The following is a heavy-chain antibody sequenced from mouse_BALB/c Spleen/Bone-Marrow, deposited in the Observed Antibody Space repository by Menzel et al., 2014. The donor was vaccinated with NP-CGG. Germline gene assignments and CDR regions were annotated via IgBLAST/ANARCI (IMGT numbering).Heavy chain of an antibody. Sequence: VQLQQSGPSLVKPSQTLSLTCSVTGDSITSSYWNWIRKFPGNKLEYMGYISYSGNAYYNPSLKSRISLTRDTSKNQYYLQLNSVTTEDTATYFSARGNGYHFDYWGQGTTLTVSS. J-gene: IGHJ2*01. CDR3: ARGNGYHFDY. CDR1: GDSITSSY. V-gene: IGHV3-8*02. CDR2: ISYSGNA. D-gene: IGHD1-2*01.